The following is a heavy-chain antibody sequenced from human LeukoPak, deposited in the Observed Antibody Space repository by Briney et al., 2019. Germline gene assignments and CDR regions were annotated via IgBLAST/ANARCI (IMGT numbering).Heavy chain of an antibody. J-gene: IGHJ4*02. V-gene: IGHV4-38-2*01. CDR1: GSSISSGYY. D-gene: IGHD2/OR15-2a*01. Sequence: SETLSLTCAVSGSSISSGYYWGWIRQPPGKGLEWIGTIYHSGNTYYNPSLRSRVTISVDTSMNQFSLKLRSVTAADTAVYYCASTSPYNSDFRVYWGQGTLVTVSS. CDR2: IYHSGNT. CDR3: ASTSPYNSDFRVY.